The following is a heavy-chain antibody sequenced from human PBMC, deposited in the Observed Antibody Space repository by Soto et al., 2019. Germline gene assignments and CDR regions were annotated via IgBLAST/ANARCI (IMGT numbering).Heavy chain of an antibody. Sequence: GGSLRLSCAASGFTFSSYAMGWVRQAPGKGLEWVSAISGSGGSTYYADSVKGRFTISRDNSKNSLYLQMNSLRTEDTALYYCAKGENDFWSGPKYYGMDVWGQGTTVTVSS. D-gene: IGHD3-3*01. V-gene: IGHV3-23*01. CDR2: ISGSGGST. J-gene: IGHJ6*02. CDR1: GFTFSSYA. CDR3: AKGENDFWSGPKYYGMDV.